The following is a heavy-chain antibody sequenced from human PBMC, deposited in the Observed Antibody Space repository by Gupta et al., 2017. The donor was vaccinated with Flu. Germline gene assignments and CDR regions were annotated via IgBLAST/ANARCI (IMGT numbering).Heavy chain of an antibody. CDR1: GFTFDDYA. CDR2: ISGKSGSI. J-gene: IGHJ5*02. V-gene: IGHV3-9*01. Sequence: EVQLVESGGGLVQPGRSLRLSCAASGFTFDDYAMHWVRRAPGKGLEWVAGISGKSGSIGYADSVKGRCTSARDNAKNSLDLQRNSLKAEDTALYYWAKDSVSRSELRSAHFNGFDPWGQGTLVTVSS. CDR3: AKDSVSRSELRSAHFNGFDP. D-gene: IGHD1-26*01.